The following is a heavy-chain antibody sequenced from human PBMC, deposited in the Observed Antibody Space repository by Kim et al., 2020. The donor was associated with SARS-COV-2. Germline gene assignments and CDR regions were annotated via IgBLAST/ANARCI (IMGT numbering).Heavy chain of an antibody. V-gene: IGHV1-18*01. CDR1: GYRFSSYG. CDR3: GRDLSGDTVISVDQ. D-gene: IGHD5-18*01. J-gene: IGHJ1*01. Sequence: ASVKVSCKTSGYRFSSYGISWLRLAPGQRLEWMGWTSPFHNKSVSAQKFQGRLIMTTDISTATSYMELRSLRSDDTAVYYCGRDLSGDTVISVDQWGQGTLVTVSS. CDR2: TSPFHNKS.